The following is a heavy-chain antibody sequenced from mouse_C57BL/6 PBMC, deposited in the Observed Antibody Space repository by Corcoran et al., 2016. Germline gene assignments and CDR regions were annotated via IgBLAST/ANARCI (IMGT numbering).Heavy chain of an antibody. J-gene: IGHJ2*01. Sequence: DVQLQESGPGLVKPSQSLSLTCSVTGYSITSGYYWNWIRQFPGNKLEWMGYISYDGSNNYNPSLKNRISITRDTSKNQFFLKLNSVTTEDTATYYSARMVNYYGSHYFDYWGQGTTLTVSS. CDR1: GYSITSGYY. D-gene: IGHD1-1*01. CDR2: ISYDGSN. CDR3: ARMVNYYGSHYFDY. V-gene: IGHV3-6*01.